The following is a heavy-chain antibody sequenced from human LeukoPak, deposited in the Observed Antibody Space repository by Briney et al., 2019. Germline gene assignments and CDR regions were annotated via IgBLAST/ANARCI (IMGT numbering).Heavy chain of an antibody. CDR2: IYSGGAT. V-gene: IGHV3-66*04. J-gene: IGHJ4*02. CDR3: ARLHYDVLTGPFDY. Sequence: GGSLRLSCAASGITVSTNYMSWVRQAPGKGLEWVSIIYSGGATFYADSLKGRFTISRENSKNMLWLQMNSLRAEDTAVYYCARLHYDVLTGPFDYWGQGTLVTVSS. D-gene: IGHD3-9*01. CDR1: GITVSTNY.